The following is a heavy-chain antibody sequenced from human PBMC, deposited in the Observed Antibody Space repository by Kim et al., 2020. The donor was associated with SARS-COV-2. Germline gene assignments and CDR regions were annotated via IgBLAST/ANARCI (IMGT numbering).Heavy chain of an antibody. CDR3: AGLRITMIVVADAFDI. J-gene: IGHJ3*02. V-gene: IGHV4-31*02. D-gene: IGHD3-22*01. Sequence: PSLRSRVTVAVDTAKNQFSLKLRSVTAADTAVYYCAGLRITMIVVADAFDIWGQGTMVTVSS.